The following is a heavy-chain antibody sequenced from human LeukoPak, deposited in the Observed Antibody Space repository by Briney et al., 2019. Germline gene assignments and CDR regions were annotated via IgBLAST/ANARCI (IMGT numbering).Heavy chain of an antibody. J-gene: IGHJ6*03. CDR1: GFTFSSYW. CDR2: INSDGSST. CDR3: ARVRRQLVRGYYYYYHMDV. Sequence: GGSLRLSCAASGFTFSSYWMHWVRQAPGKGLVWVSRINSDGSSTSYADSVKGRFTISRDNAKNSLYLQMNSLRAEDTAVYYCARVRRQLVRGYYYYYHMDVWGKGTTVTVSS. V-gene: IGHV3-74*01. D-gene: IGHD6-13*01.